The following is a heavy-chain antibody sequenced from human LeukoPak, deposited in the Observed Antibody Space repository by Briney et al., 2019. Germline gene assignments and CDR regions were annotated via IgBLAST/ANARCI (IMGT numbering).Heavy chain of an antibody. D-gene: IGHD4-17*01. CDR1: RFTVSSYS. J-gene: IGHJ3*02. CDR2: ISSSSSYI. CDR3: ARAVYGFDAFDS. V-gene: IGHV3-21*01. Sequence: GGSLRLSSAASRFTVSSYSMNWVRQAPGKGMEWVSSISSSSSYIYYADSVKGRFTISRDNAKNSLYLQMNSLRAEDTAVYYCARAVYGFDAFDSWGQGTMVTVSS.